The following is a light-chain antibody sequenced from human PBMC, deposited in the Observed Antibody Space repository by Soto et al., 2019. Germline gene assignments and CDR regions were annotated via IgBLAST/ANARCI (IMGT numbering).Light chain of an antibody. J-gene: IGKJ1*01. CDR2: GAS. CDR3: QQYNDWPRT. CDR1: QSVSSN. V-gene: IGKV3-15*01. Sequence: EVVMTQSPGMLSVSPGERATLSCRASQSVSSNLAWYQQRPGQAPRLLIHGASTRATGVPARFSGSGSGTEFTLTISGLQSEDFAFYYCQQYNDWPRTLGQGTKVDIK.